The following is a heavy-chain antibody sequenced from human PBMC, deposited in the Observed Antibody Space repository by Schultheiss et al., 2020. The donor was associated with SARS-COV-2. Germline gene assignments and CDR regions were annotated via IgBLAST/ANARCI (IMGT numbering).Heavy chain of an antibody. CDR1: GFTFSSYG. D-gene: IGHD3-22*01. V-gene: IGHV3-30*18. CDR2: ISYDGSNK. J-gene: IGHJ6*02. CDR3: AQNFDTSGYYSRDYYYYYGMDV. Sequence: GGSLRLSCAASGFTFSSYGMHWVRQAPGKGLEWVAVISYDGSNKYYADSVEGRFTMSRDNSKNTLYLQMNSLSAEDTAVYYCAQNFDTSGYYSRDYYYYYGMDVWGQGTTVTVSS.